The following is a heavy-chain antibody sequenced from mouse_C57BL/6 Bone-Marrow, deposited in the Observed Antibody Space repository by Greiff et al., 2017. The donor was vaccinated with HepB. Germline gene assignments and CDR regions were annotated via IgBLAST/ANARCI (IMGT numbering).Heavy chain of an antibody. CDR3: AITEEAVFDY. Sequence: DVMLVESGGDLVKPGGSLKLSCAASGFTFSSYGMSWVRQTPDKRLEWVATISSGGSYTYYPDSVKGRFTISRDNAKNTLYLQMSSLKSEDTAMYYCAITEEAVFDYWGQGTTLTVSS. D-gene: IGHD6-1*01. J-gene: IGHJ2*01. CDR1: GFTFSSYG. CDR2: ISSGGSYT. V-gene: IGHV5-6*02.